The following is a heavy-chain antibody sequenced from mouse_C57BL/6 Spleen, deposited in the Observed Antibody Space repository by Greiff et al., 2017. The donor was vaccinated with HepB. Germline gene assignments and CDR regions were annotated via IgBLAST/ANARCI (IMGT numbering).Heavy chain of an antibody. CDR3: ARGGYGNYGAMDY. D-gene: IGHD2-1*01. J-gene: IGHJ4*01. CDR2: ISDGGSYT. Sequence: EVQVVESGGGLVKPGGSLKLSCAASGFTFSSYAMSWVRQTPEKRLEWVATISDGGSYTYYPDNVKGRFTISRDNAKNNLYLQMSHLKSEDTAMYYCARGGYGNYGAMDYWGQGTSVTVSS. CDR1: GFTFSSYA. V-gene: IGHV5-4*01.